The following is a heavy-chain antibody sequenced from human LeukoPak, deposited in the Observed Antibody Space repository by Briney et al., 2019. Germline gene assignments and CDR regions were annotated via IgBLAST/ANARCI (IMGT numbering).Heavy chain of an antibody. CDR2: ISGSGGRT. CDR3: VVTPEAAVKGNC. Sequence: GGSLRLSCAASGFTFSSHSMNWVRQAPGKGLEWVSTISGSGGRTYYADSVKGRFTISRDNSENTLYLQMNSLRSEDTAVYYCVVTPEAAVKGNCWGQGTLVTVPS. V-gene: IGHV3-23*01. J-gene: IGHJ4*02. CDR1: GFTFSSHS. D-gene: IGHD6-13*01.